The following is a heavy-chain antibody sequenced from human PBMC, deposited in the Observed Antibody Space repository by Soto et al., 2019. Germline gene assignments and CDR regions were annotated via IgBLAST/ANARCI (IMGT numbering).Heavy chain of an antibody. Sequence: PGESLKISCAASGFTFTTYGMHWVRQAPGKGLEWVAVISYDGTNKFYEDSVDGRFTISRDNSKNTLFLQMNSLRPEDTAVYYCARGTPYTTGWYYFDFWGQGTLVTVSS. CDR2: ISYDGTNK. CDR3: ARGTPYTTGWYYFDF. V-gene: IGHV3-30*03. J-gene: IGHJ4*02. CDR1: GFTFTTYG. D-gene: IGHD6-19*01.